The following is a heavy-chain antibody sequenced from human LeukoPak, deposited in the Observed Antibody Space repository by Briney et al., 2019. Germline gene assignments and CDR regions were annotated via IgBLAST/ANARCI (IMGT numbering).Heavy chain of an antibody. CDR1: GFTLSSYA. CDR2: ISYDGSNK. V-gene: IGHV3-30-3*01. CDR3: ARAPDYGDPRGLDY. Sequence: GRSLRLSCAASGFTLSSYAMHWVRQAPGKGLEWVAVISYDGSNKYYADSVKGRFTISRDNSKNTLYLQMNSLRAEDTAVYYCARAPDYGDPRGLDYWGQGTLVTVSS. J-gene: IGHJ4*02. D-gene: IGHD4-17*01.